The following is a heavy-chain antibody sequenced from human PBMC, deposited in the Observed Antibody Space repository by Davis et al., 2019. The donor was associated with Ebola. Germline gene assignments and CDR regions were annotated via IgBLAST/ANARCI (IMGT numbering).Heavy chain of an antibody. V-gene: IGHV3-11*01. D-gene: IGHD6-6*01. CDR3: ARKQRGSSSPFDI. Sequence: GESLKISCAASGFTFSDYYMAWIRQAPGQGLECVSYMSSSGISIEYAESVKGRFTISRDNAKKSLYLQMKSLRVEDTAVYYCARKQRGSSSPFDIWGQGTMVTVSS. J-gene: IGHJ3*02. CDR2: MSSSGISI. CDR1: GFTFSDYY.